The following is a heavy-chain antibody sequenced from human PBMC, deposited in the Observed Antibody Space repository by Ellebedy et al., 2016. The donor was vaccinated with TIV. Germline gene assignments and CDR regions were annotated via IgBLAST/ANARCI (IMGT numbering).Heavy chain of an antibody. CDR1: GGSISSYY. V-gene: IGHV4-59*01. D-gene: IGHD3-16*02. CDR3: AGPGYTSAPYAF. Sequence: MPSETLSLTCTVSGGSISSYYWNWIRQPPGEELEWIGYLSHSGTTNYNPSLKSRVTMSVDTSKSQFSLKLDSVTAADTAVYYCAGPGYTSAPYAFWGQGTLVTVSS. CDR2: LSHSGTT. J-gene: IGHJ4*02.